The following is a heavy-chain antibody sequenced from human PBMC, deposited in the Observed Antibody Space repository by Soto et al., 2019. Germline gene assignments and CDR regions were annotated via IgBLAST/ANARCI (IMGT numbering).Heavy chain of an antibody. D-gene: IGHD1-7*01. J-gene: IGHJ4*02. CDR2: MFPWTSDT. V-gene: IGHV5-51*01. CDR1: GYTFNSFW. Sequence: GESLKISCQGSGYTFNSFWIGWVRQMPGEGLEWMGLMFPWTSDTRYSPSFQGHVSISVDRSTGTGYLQWNSLKASDTAMYYCVTTRDGTTFFPHWGQGTPVTVSS. CDR3: VTTRDGTTFFPH.